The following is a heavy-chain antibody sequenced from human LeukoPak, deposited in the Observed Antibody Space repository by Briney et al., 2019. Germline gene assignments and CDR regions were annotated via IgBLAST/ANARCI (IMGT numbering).Heavy chain of an antibody. CDR1: GDSVSNGDYY. V-gene: IGHV4-61*03. CDR3: ARSQNYYGSGDY. CDR2: IYYTGKT. J-gene: IGHJ4*02. Sequence: SETLSLTCTVSGDSVSNGDYYWSWLRQPPGKALEWIGYIYYTGKTYYNPSLEGRVTILVDTSRNHFSVKLSSVTAADTAVYYCARSQNYYGSGDYWSQGTLVTVSS. D-gene: IGHD3-10*01.